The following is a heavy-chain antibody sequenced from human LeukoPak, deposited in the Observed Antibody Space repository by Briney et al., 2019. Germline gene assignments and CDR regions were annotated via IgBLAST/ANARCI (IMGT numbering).Heavy chain of an antibody. CDR3: ARSSYSSSSSV. D-gene: IGHD6-6*01. Sequence: GGSLRLSCAASGFTFSSYWMSWVRQAPGKGLEWVANIKEDGSEKYYVDSVKGRFTISRDNAKNSLYLQINSLRAEDTAVYYCARSSYSSSSSVWGQGTMVTVSS. CDR1: GFTFSSYW. V-gene: IGHV3-7*03. J-gene: IGHJ3*01. CDR2: IKEDGSEK.